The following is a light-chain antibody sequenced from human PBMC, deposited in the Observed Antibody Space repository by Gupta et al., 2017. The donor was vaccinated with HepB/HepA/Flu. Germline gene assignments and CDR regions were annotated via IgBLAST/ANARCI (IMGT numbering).Light chain of an antibody. J-gene: IGKJ1*01. Sequence: DIQMTQSPSSLSASVGDRVTITCRASQSISSYLNWYQQKPGKAPKLLIYAASSLKSGVPSRFSGSGSETDFTLTISRRQPEDFAPYYCQHRDSTLRTFGQGTKVEIK. CDR2: AAS. CDR1: QSISSY. CDR3: QHRDSTLRT. V-gene: IGKV1-39*01.